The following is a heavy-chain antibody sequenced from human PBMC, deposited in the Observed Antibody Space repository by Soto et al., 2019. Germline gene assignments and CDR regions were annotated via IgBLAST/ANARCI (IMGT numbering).Heavy chain of an antibody. Sequence: GGSLRLSCAASGFTFSHYDMHWVRQLTGKGLEWVSAIDTAGDTYYPGSVKGRFTISRENAKNTLYLQMNSLRAGDTAVYYCARAPGFSYPNYYYAMDVWGQGTTVTVSS. CDR3: ARAPGFSYPNYYYAMDV. CDR1: GFTFSHYD. D-gene: IGHD5-18*01. V-gene: IGHV3-13*01. CDR2: IDTAGDT. J-gene: IGHJ6*02.